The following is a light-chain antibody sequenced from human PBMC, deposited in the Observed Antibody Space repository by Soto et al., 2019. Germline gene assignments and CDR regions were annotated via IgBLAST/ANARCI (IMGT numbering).Light chain of an antibody. CDR2: GAC. V-gene: IGKV3-20*01. CDR1: QSVSSSY. CDR3: QQYGSSPGT. J-gene: IGKJ1*01. Sequence: EIVLTQSPGTLSLSPGERATLSCRASQSVSSSYLAWYQQKPGQAPRLLIYGACSRATGIPDRFSGSGSGTEFTVTISRLEPEDFAVYYWQQYGSSPGTFGQGTKVEIK.